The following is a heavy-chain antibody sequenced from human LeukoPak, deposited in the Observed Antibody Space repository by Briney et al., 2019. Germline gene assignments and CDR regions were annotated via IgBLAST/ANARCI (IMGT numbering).Heavy chain of an antibody. Sequence: SETLSLTCTVSGGSISSHYWSWIRQPPGKGLGWIGYIYYSGSTNYNPSLKSRVSISVDTSKNQFSLKLSSVTAADTAAYYCAREGPAAIGLWFDPWGQGTLVTVSS. CDR1: GGSISSHY. CDR3: AREGPAAIGLWFDP. V-gene: IGHV4-59*11. CDR2: IYYSGST. J-gene: IGHJ5*02. D-gene: IGHD2-2*02.